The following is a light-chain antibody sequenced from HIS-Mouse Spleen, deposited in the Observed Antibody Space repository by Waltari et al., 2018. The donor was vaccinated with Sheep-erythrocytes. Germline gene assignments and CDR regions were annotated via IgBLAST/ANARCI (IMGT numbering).Light chain of an antibody. J-gene: IGLJ2*01. CDR3: QAWDSSTAV. CDR2: QDS. Sequence: SYELTPPPSVSVSPGQTASIPCSGAKLGDKYACWYQQKPGQSPVLVIYQDSKRPSGIPERFSGSNSGNTATLTISGTQAMDEADYYCQAWDSSTAVFGGGTKLTFL. CDR1: KLGDKY. V-gene: IGLV3-1*01.